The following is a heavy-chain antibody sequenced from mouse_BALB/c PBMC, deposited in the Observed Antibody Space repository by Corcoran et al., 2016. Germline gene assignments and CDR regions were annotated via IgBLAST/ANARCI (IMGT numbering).Heavy chain of an antibody. CDR3: ARWDWYFDV. CDR1: GFNITDTY. V-gene: IGHV14-3*02. Sequence: EVQLQQSGAELVKTGASVKLSCTAAGFNITDTYMHWVKQRPEQGLEWIGRIDPANGNTKYDPKFQGKATITADTSSNTAYLQLSSLTSEDTAVYYCARWDWYFDVWGAGTTVTVSS. J-gene: IGHJ1*01. CDR2: IDPANGNT.